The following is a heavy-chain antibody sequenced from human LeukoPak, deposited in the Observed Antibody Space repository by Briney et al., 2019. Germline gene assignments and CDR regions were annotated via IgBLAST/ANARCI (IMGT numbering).Heavy chain of an antibody. J-gene: IGHJ4*02. D-gene: IGHD3-10*01. CDR1: GFTFSNYG. CDR3: AKGDHYYGSGSYYTEYYFDY. CDR2: VRSDGGIK. V-gene: IGHV3-30*02. Sequence: GGSLRLSCAASGFTFSNYGIHWVRQAPGKGLEWVAFVRSDGGIKYYADSVKGRFTISRDNSRTTVYLQMNSLRAEDTAVYYCAKGDHYYGSGSYYTEYYFDYWGQGTLVTVSS.